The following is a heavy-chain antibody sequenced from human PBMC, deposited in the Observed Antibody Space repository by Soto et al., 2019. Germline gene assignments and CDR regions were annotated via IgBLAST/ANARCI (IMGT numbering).Heavy chain of an antibody. D-gene: IGHD1-26*01. CDR2: ISGSGGST. J-gene: IGHJ4*02. CDR1: GFTFSSYA. Sequence: EVPLLESGGGLVQPGGSLRLSCAASGFTFSSYAMRWVRQAPVKGLEWVSAISGSGGSTYYADSVKGRFTISRDNSKNTLYLQMNSLRAEDTAVYYCARRGSGSYYDYLGQGTLVTVSS. CDR3: ARRGSGSYYDY. V-gene: IGHV3-23*01.